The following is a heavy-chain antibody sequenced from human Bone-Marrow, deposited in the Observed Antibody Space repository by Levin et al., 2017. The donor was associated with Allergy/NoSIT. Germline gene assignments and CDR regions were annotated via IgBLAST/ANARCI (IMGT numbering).Heavy chain of an antibody. Sequence: PSETLSLTCAVSGESVTGFRWFSWVRQPPGKGLEWIGSVWHEGAADYNPSLKSRVTFSVDGSKNQVSLRMTSVTPADTAVYYCATYDTGYYNFDQWGQGTRVTVSS. CDR2: VWHEGAA. V-gene: IGHV4-4*02. CDR3: ATYDTGYYNFDQ. CDR1: GESVTGFRW. D-gene: IGHD1-26*01. J-gene: IGHJ4*02.